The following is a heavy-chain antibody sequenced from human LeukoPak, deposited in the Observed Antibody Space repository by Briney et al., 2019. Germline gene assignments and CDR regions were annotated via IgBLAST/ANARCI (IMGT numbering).Heavy chain of an antibody. D-gene: IGHD6-19*01. CDR3: ARDPSGWTRNWFDP. CDR1: GGSFSGYY. CDR2: INHSGST. V-gene: IGHV4-34*01. J-gene: IGHJ5*02. Sequence: PSETLSLTCAVYGGSFSGYYWSWIRLPPGKGLEWIGEINHSGSTNYNPSLKSRVTISVDTSKNQFSLKLSSVTAADTAVYYCARDPSGWTRNWFDPWGQGTLVTVSS.